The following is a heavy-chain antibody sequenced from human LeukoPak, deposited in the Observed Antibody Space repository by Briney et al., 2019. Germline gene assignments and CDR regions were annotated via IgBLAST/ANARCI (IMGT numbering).Heavy chain of an antibody. Sequence: GGSLRLSCAASGFTFSSYEMNWVRQAPGKGLEWVSYISSSGSTIYYADSVKSRFTISRDNAKNSLYLQMNSLRAEDTAVYYCARGGFRYRGKNYYMDVWGKGTTVTVSS. D-gene: IGHD1-26*01. CDR1: GFTFSSYE. CDR2: ISSSGSTI. J-gene: IGHJ6*03. V-gene: IGHV3-48*03. CDR3: ARGGFRYRGKNYYMDV.